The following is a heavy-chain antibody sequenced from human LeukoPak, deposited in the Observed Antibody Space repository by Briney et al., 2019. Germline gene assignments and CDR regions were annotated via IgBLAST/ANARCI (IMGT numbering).Heavy chain of an antibody. V-gene: IGHV3-74*01. CDR2: INGDGSIT. Sequence: GGSLRLSCAASGFTFSSYWMHWVRQAPGKGLVWVSRINGDGSITNYADSVKGRFTISRDNGKNSLYLQMNSLRAEDTAVYYCARYSSSSGYFDYWGQGTLVTVSS. J-gene: IGHJ4*02. CDR3: ARYSSSSGYFDY. D-gene: IGHD6-6*01. CDR1: GFTFSSYW.